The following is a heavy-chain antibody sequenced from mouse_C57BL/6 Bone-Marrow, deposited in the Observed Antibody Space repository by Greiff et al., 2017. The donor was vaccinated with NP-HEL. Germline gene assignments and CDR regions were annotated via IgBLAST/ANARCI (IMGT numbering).Heavy chain of an antibody. Sequence: EVKLVESGGDLVKPGGSLKLSCAASGFTFSSYGMSWVRQTPDKRLEWVATIRSGGSYTNYTDSVKGRFTLSRDNATNTPYLQMSILKSEDSAMEYCSRHRKLCDYWGQGTTLTVSS. CDR2: IRSGGSYT. CDR1: GFTFSSYG. V-gene: IGHV5-6*01. J-gene: IGHJ2*01. CDR3: SRHRKLCDY. D-gene: IGHD4-1*01.